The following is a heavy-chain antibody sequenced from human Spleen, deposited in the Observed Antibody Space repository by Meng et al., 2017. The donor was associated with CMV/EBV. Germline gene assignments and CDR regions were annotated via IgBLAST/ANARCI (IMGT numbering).Heavy chain of an antibody. V-gene: IGHV1-69*05. CDR2: IIPIFGTT. Sequence: GGRLSDYAISWVRQAPGQGLEWMGGIIPIFGTTNYAQKFQGRVTITTDESATTAYMDLSSLRSEDTAVFYCARGPSTSYDTSRGLHSWGQGTLVTVSS. CDR1: GGRLSDYA. D-gene: IGHD3-22*01. CDR3: ARGPSTSYDTSRGLHS. J-gene: IGHJ4*02.